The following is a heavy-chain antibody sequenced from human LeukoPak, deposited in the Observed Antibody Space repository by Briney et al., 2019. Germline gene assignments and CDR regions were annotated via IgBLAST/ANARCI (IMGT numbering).Heavy chain of an antibody. V-gene: IGHV1-2*02. D-gene: IGHD6-19*01. CDR1: GYTFTGYY. Sequence: ASVKVSCKASGYTFTGYYMHWVRQAPGPGLEWMGWINPNTGATNYAQKFQGRVTMTRDTSIRTAYMELSRLRSDDTAVYFCARELGAETGLPETNAAFDIWGQGTMVTVSS. CDR3: ARELGAETGLPETNAAFDI. J-gene: IGHJ3*02. CDR2: INPNTGAT.